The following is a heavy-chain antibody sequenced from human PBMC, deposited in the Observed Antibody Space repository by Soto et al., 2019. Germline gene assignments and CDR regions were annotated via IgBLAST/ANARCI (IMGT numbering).Heavy chain of an antibody. D-gene: IGHD1-26*01. J-gene: IGHJ3*02. CDR1: GFTFSSYA. CDR2: ISVSGGST. Sequence: GGSLRLSCAASGFTFSSYAMSWVRQAPGKGLEWVSAISVSGGSTYYADSVKGRFTISRDNSKNTLYLQMNSLRAEDTAVYYCAKKGRGELEAFDIWGQGTMVTVSS. CDR3: AKKGRGELEAFDI. V-gene: IGHV3-23*01.